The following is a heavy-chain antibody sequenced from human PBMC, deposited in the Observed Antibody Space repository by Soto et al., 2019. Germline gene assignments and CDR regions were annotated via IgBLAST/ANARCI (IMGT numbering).Heavy chain of an antibody. V-gene: IGHV4-39*01. CDR3: ARHPIWFGAGYPKNYGMDV. D-gene: IGHD3-10*01. Sequence: QLQLQESGPGLVKPSETLSLTCTVSGGSISSSSYYWGWIRQPPGKGLEWIGSIYYSGSTYYNPSLKSRVTISVDTSKNQFSLKLSSVTAADTAVYYCARHPIWFGAGYPKNYGMDVWGQGTTVTVSS. J-gene: IGHJ6*02. CDR2: IYYSGST. CDR1: GGSISSSSYY.